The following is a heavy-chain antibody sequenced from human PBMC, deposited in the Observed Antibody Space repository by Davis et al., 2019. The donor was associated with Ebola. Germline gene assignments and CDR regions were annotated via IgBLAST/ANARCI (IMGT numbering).Heavy chain of an antibody. CDR1: GGSISSSNW. CDR2: IYHSGST. CDR3: ARTFWSVADYYFDY. V-gene: IGHV4-4*02. J-gene: IGHJ4*02. D-gene: IGHD6-19*01. Sequence: MPSETLSLTCAVSGGSISSSNWWSWVRQPPGKGLEWIGEIYHSGSTNCNPSLKSRVTISVDTSKNQFSLKLSSVTAADTAVYYCARTFWSVADYYFDYWGQGTLVTVSS.